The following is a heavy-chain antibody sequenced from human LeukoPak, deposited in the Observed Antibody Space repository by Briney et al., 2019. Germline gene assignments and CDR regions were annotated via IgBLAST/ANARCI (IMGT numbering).Heavy chain of an antibody. Sequence: GGSLRLSCAASGFTFSDYYMSWIRQAPGKGLEWVSYISSSSSYTNYADSVKGRFTISRDNAKNSLYLQMNSLRAEDTAVYYCAKDQDYYDSSGPVDYWGQGTLVTVSS. J-gene: IGHJ4*02. CDR1: GFTFSDYY. CDR2: ISSSSSYT. D-gene: IGHD3-22*01. CDR3: AKDQDYYDSSGPVDY. V-gene: IGHV3-11*06.